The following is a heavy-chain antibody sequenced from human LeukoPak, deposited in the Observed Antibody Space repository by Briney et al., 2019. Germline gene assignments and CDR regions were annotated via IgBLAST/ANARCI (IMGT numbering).Heavy chain of an antibody. J-gene: IGHJ5*02. D-gene: IGHD6-19*01. CDR1: FVSISSDSHY. Sequence: KPSETLSLTCTVSFVSISSDSHYWGWFRQPPGNRLEWIASIYYGGTTQYNPSLKSRATISIDTSNNRFSLRLTSATAADTAVYYCARWSSDWENNYFDPWGQGILVTVSS. CDR2: IYYGGTT. V-gene: IGHV4-39*07. CDR3: ARWSSDWENNYFDP.